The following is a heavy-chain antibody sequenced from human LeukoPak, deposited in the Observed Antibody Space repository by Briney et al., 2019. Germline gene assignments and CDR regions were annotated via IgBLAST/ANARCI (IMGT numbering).Heavy chain of an antibody. Sequence: SQTLSLTCDISGDSVSGNSIAWNWIRQSPSRGLEWLGRTYYRSKWYNDYAGSLKSRITINTDTSKNQLSLQLNSVTPEDMAVYYCARVRGGGFSDYWGQGTQVTVSS. V-gene: IGHV6-1*01. CDR1: GDSVSGNSIA. CDR2: TYYRSKWYN. D-gene: IGHD3-16*01. CDR3: ARVRGGGFSDY. J-gene: IGHJ4*02.